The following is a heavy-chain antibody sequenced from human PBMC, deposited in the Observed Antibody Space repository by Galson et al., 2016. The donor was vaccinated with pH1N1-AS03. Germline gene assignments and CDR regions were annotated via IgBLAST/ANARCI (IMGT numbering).Heavy chain of an antibody. V-gene: IGHV1-46*01. D-gene: IGHD4-23*01. CDR1: GYTFTSYY. Sequence: SVKVSCKASGYTFTSYYMHWVRQAPGQGREWMAIINPSDGNTYYAQRFQGRVTMTRDTSTNTVYLELNSLRSDDTAVYYCARVSAGVTGYYYAMDVWGQGTTVTVSS. CDR3: ARVSAGVTGYYYAMDV. CDR2: INPSDGNT. J-gene: IGHJ6*02.